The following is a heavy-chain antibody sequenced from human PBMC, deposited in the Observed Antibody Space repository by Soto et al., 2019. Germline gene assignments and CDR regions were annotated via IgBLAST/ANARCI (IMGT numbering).Heavy chain of an antibody. CDR2: ISSSSSYI. CDR1: GFTFSDYY. CDR3: ARDPAPGIAAAGTNY. V-gene: IGHV3-11*06. Sequence: GGSLRLSCAASGFTFSDYYMSWIRQAPGKGLEWVSSISSSSSYIYYADSVKGRFTISRDNAKNSLYLQMNSLRAEDTAVYYCARDPAPGIAAAGTNYWGQGTLVTVSS. J-gene: IGHJ4*02. D-gene: IGHD6-13*01.